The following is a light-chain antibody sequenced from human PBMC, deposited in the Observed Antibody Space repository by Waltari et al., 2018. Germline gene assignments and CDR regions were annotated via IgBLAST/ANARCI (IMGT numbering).Light chain of an antibody. Sequence: EIVLTQSPGTLSLSLGERATVSCRASQSVSRALAWYQQKPGQAPRLLIYGASTRATGIPDRCSGGGSGTDFSLTISRLEPDDFAVYYCQHYLRLPVTFGQGTTVEI. CDR3: QHYLRLPVT. CDR2: GAS. V-gene: IGKV3-20*01. J-gene: IGKJ1*01. CDR1: QSVSRA.